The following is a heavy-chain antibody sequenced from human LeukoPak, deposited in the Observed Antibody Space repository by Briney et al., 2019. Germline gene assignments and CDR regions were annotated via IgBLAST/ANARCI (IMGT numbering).Heavy chain of an antibody. Sequence: GGSLRLSCEASRFTFSSYAMHWVRQAPGKGLEWLASISYEGSDIYYADSLKGRFTISRDNSKNTLYLQMNSLRAEDTAVYYCARDKGDYPGWLVGAAGSFDIWGQGTMVTVSS. CDR3: ARDKGDYPGWLVGAAGSFDI. D-gene: IGHD4-17*01. CDR2: ISYEGSDI. V-gene: IGHV3-30-3*01. J-gene: IGHJ3*02. CDR1: RFTFSSYA.